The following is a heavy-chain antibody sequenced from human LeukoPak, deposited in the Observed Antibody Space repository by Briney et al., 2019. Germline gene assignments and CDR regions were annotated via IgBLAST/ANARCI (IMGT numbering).Heavy chain of an antibody. V-gene: IGHV4-61*02. CDR3: AREVGERYQLLGGYYYYYYYMDV. Sequence: SQTLSLTCTVSGGSISSGSYYWSWIRQPAGKGLEWIGRIYTSGSTNYNPSLKSRVTISVDTSKNQFSLKLSSVTAADTAVYYCAREVGERYQLLGGYYYYYYYMDVWGKGTTVTVSS. J-gene: IGHJ6*03. CDR1: GGSISSGSYY. D-gene: IGHD2-2*01. CDR2: IYTSGST.